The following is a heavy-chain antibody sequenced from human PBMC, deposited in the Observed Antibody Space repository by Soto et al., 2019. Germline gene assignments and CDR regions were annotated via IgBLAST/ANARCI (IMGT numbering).Heavy chain of an antibody. CDR2: IDPSDSYI. CDR3: ARHPGILTDNWFDS. J-gene: IGHJ5*01. CDR1: GYSFTDYW. V-gene: IGHV5-10-1*01. Sequence: PGGSLTISRKGPGYSFTDYWLSWVRQMPGKGLEWMGRIDPSDSYINYSPSFQGHVTISADKSINTAYVQWSSLKASDTAIYYWARHPGILTDNWFDSWGQGSLVTVSS. D-gene: IGHD3-9*01.